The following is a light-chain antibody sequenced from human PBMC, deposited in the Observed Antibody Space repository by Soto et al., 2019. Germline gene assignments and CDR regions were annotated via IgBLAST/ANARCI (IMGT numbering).Light chain of an antibody. J-gene: IGLJ2*01. CDR1: SSDVGGYNY. CDR3: SSYTSRSTLV. Sequence: QSVLTQPASVSGSPGQSITISCTGTSSDVGGYNYVSWYQQHPGKAPKLMIYDVSHRPSGVSNRFSGSKSGNTASLTLSGLQAEDESDYYCSSYTSRSTLVFGGGTKLTVL. CDR2: DVS. V-gene: IGLV2-14*01.